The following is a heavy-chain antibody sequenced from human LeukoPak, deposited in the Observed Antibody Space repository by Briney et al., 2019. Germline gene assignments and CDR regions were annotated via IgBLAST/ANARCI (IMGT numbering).Heavy chain of an antibody. Sequence: SETLSLTCTVSGGSIRSYYWSWIRQPPGKGLEWIGYIYYGGSTNYNPSLKSRVTMSVDTSKNLFALKLSSVTAADTAVYYCARQGIATAIDYWGQGTLVTVSS. CDR1: GGSIRSYY. V-gene: IGHV4-59*12. D-gene: IGHD2-21*01. J-gene: IGHJ4*02. CDR3: ARQGIATAIDY. CDR2: IYYGGST.